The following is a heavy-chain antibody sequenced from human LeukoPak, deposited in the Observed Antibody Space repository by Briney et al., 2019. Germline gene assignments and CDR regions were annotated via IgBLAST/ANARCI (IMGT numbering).Heavy chain of an antibody. D-gene: IGHD3-9*01. V-gene: IGHV3-23*01. CDR1: GFTFSSYA. CDR2: ISGSGGST. J-gene: IGHJ4*02. CDR3: AKDRGYDILTGYSHFDY. Sequence: GGSLRLSCAASGFTFSSYAMSWVRQAPGKGLEWVSAISGSGGSTYYADSVKGRFTISRDNSKNTLYLQMNSLRAEDTAVYYCAKDRGYDILTGYSHFDYWGQRTLVTVSS.